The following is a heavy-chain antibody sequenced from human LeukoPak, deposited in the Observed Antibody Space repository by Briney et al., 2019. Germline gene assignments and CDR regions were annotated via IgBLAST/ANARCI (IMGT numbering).Heavy chain of an antibody. J-gene: IGHJ6*03. CDR3: AKDVYGSAPYYMDV. Sequence: SGGSLRLSCAASGLTVSSNCMSWVRQAPGKGLEWVSFIYSGGNTYYADSVKGRFTISRDNAKNSLYLQMNSLKPEDTALYYCAKDVYGSAPYYMDVWGKGTTVTISS. D-gene: IGHD3-10*01. V-gene: IGHV3-53*05. CDR2: IYSGGNT. CDR1: GLTVSSNC.